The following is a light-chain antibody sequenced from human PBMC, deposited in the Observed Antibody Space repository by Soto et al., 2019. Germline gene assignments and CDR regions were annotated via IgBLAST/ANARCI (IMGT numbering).Light chain of an antibody. CDR1: QNVNNR. J-gene: IGKJ1*01. CDR2: LAS. V-gene: IGKV1-5*03. Sequence: DIQMTQSPSTLSASVGDRVSVTCRASQNVNNRLAWYHQKPGRDPKLLLDLASSLEKEVPSRFSGSGSGTEFTLPINNLQPEDFAVYYCQQYDTYSSGTFGQGTKVEIK. CDR3: QQYDTYSSGT.